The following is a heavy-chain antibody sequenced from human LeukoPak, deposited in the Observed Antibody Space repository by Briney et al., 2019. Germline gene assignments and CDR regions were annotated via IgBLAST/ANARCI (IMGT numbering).Heavy chain of an antibody. CDR3: ALIAYCSSTSCFDY. CDR2: ISVYNGNT. V-gene: IGHV1-18*01. CDR1: GYTFTSYG. J-gene: IGHJ4*02. Sequence: ASVKVSCKASGYTFTSYGISWVRQAPGQGLEWMGWISVYNGNTNYAQKLQGRVTMTTDTSTSTAYMELRSLRSDDTAVHYCALIAYCSSTSCFDYWGQGTLVTVSS. D-gene: IGHD2-2*01.